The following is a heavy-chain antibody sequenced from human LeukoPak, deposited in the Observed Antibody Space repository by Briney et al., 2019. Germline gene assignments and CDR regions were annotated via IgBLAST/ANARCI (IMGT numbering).Heavy chain of an antibody. CDR3: ARAQTTAYADN. CDR1: GFTFSSYW. D-gene: IGHD1-1*01. Sequence: GSLRLSCAASGFTFSSYWMSWIRQPAGKGLEWIGRIYTSGSTNYNPSLKSRVTISVDTSKNQFSLKLSSVAAADTAVYYCARAQTTAYADNWGQGTLVTVSS. J-gene: IGHJ1*01. V-gene: IGHV4-4*07. CDR2: IYTSGST.